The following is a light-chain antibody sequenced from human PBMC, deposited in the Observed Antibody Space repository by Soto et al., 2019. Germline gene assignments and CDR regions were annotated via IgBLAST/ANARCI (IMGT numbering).Light chain of an antibody. Sequence: DIVMTQSPDSLAVSLGERATINCKSSQSVLYNSNNKNYLAWYQQKPGQPPKLLIYLASTRESGVPDRFSVSGSGTEFTLTISSLQAEDVAVYYCQQYYNTPLFTFGPGTNVEIK. CDR1: QSVLYNSNNKNY. CDR3: QQYYNTPLFT. V-gene: IGKV4-1*01. J-gene: IGKJ3*01. CDR2: LAS.